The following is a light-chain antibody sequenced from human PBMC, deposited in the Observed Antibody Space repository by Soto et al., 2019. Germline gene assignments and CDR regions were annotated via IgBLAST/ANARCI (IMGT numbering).Light chain of an antibody. J-gene: IGKJ1*01. CDR3: QPSGGSRRETWT. Sequence: EIVLTQSPGTLSLSPGERAILSCRASQSVSSSYLAWYQQKPGQAPRLLIYAASSRATGIPDRFSGSGSGTDFTLTISRLEPEDFAVYYCQPSGGSRRETWTFGQGTKVEI. CDR2: AAS. CDR1: QSVSSSY. V-gene: IGKV3-20*01.